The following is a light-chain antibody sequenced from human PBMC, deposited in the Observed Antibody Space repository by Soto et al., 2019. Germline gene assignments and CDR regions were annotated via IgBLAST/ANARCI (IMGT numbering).Light chain of an antibody. J-gene: IGLJ1*01. CDR2: DVS. V-gene: IGLV2-14*01. CDR3: CSFTTSSTFV. Sequence: QSALTQPASVSGSPGQSITISCTGTSSDVGAYDYVSWYQQHPGKAPKLMIYDVSIRPSGVSNRFSGSKSGNTASLTLSGLQAEDEADYYCCSFTTSSTFVFGTGTKLTVL. CDR1: SSDVGAYDY.